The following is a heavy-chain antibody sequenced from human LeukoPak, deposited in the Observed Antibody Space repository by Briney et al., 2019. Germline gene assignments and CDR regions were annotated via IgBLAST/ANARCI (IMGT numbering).Heavy chain of an antibody. CDR2: IYYSGST. V-gene: IGHV4-39*07. Sequence: SETLSLTCTVSGGSISSSSYYWGWIRQPPGTGLEWIGSIYYSGSTYYNPSLKSRVTISVDTSKNQFSLKLSSVTAADTAVYYCARERSDYYDAFDIWGQGTMVTVSS. D-gene: IGHD3-10*01. J-gene: IGHJ3*02. CDR3: ARERSDYYDAFDI. CDR1: GGSISSSSYY.